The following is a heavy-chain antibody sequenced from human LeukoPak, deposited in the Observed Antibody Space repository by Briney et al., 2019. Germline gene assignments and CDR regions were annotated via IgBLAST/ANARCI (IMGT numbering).Heavy chain of an antibody. CDR3: ARESPIAAAGRAHFDY. D-gene: IGHD6-13*01. V-gene: IGHV3-53*01. Sequence: PGGSLRLSCAASGFTVSSNYMSWVRQAPGKGLEWVSVIYSGGSTYYADSVKGRFTISRDNSKNTLYLQMNSLRAEDTAVYYCARESPIAAAGRAHFDYWGQETLVTVSS. CDR2: IYSGGST. J-gene: IGHJ4*02. CDR1: GFTVSSNY.